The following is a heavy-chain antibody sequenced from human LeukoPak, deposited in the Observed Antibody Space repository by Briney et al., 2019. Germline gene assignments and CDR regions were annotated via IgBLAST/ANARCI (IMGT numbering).Heavy chain of an antibody. CDR2: IFYSGNT. V-gene: IGHV4-59*08. J-gene: IGHJ5*02. D-gene: IGHD6-19*01. CDR1: GGSISRYY. Sequence: SETLSLTCTVSGGSISRYYWSWIRQPPGKGLEWIGYIFYSGNTNYNPSLKSRVTISVDTSKNQFSLKLSSVTAADTAVYYCARVYSSAWYYWFDPWGQGILVTVSS. CDR3: ARVYSSAWYYWFDP.